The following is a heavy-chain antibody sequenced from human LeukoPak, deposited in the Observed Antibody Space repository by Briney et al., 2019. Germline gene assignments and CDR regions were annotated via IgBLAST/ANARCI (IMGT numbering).Heavy chain of an antibody. Sequence: GGSLRLSCAASGFTFDDYAMHWVRQAPGKGLEWVSGISWNSGSIGYADSVKGRFTISRDNSKNTLYLQMNSLRAEDTAVYYCAVVPAARSGWFDPWGQGTLVTVSS. CDR1: GFTFDDYA. D-gene: IGHD2-2*01. V-gene: IGHV3-9*01. CDR2: ISWNSGSI. CDR3: AVVPAARSGWFDP. J-gene: IGHJ5*02.